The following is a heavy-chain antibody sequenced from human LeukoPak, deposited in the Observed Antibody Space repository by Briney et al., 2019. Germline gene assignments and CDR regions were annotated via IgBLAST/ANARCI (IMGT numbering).Heavy chain of an antibody. CDR3: ARVSGSYYYGSGSYYKFDY. D-gene: IGHD3-10*01. Sequence: GASVKVSCKPSGYTFTGYYMHWVRQAPGQGLEWMGRINPNSGGTNYAQKFQGRVTMARDTSISTAYMELSRLRSDDTAVYYCARVSGSYYYGSGSYYKFDYWGQGTLVTVSS. J-gene: IGHJ4*02. V-gene: IGHV1-2*06. CDR2: INPNSGGT. CDR1: GYTFTGYY.